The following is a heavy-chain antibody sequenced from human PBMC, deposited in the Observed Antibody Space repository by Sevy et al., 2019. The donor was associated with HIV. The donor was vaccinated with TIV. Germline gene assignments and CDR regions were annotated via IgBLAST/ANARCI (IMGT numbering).Heavy chain of an antibody. CDR1: GFIFDDYA. V-gene: IGHV3-9*01. CDR2: ITWNSDTI. D-gene: IGHD2-2*01. CDR3: AKDIVVVPATSSGYFDL. Sequence: GGSLILSCAASGFIFDDYAMHWVRQAPGKGLEWVSGITWNSDTIGYADSVKGRFTISRDNAKNSLYLQMNSLRLEDSALYYCAKDIVVVPATSSGYFDLWGRGTLVTVSS. J-gene: IGHJ2*01.